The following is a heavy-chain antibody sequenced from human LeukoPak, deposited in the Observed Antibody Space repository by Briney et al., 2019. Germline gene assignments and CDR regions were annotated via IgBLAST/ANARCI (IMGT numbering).Heavy chain of an antibody. CDR3: ARGDYYDNQYYFDY. CDR1: GGSISSSSYY. V-gene: IGHV4-39*07. D-gene: IGHD3-22*01. Sequence: SETLSLTCTVSGGSISSSSYYWGWIRQPPGKGLEWIGSIYYSGSTYYNPSLKSRVTISVDTSKNQFSLKLSSVTAADMAVYYCARGDYYDNQYYFDYWGQGTLVTVSS. CDR2: IYYSGST. J-gene: IGHJ4*02.